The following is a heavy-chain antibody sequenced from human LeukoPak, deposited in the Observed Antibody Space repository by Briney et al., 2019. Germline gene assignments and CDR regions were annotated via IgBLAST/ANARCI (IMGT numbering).Heavy chain of an antibody. V-gene: IGHV3-21*01. CDR3: ARSSGSGNPALDI. J-gene: IGHJ3*02. Sequence: PGGSLRLSCAASGFTFSSYSMNWVRQAPGKGLEWVSSISSSSSYIYYADSVKGRFTISRDNAKNSLYLQMNSLRAEDTAVYYCARSSGSGNPALDIWGQGTMVTVSS. D-gene: IGHD3-10*01. CDR2: ISSSSSYI. CDR1: GFTFSSYS.